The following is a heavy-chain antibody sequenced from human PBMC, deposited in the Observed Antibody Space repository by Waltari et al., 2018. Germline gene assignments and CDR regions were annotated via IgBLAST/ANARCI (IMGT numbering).Heavy chain of an antibody. V-gene: IGHV4-38-2*01. Sequence: QVQLQESGPGLVKPSETLSLTCAVSGYSISSGYYWGWIRQPPGKGLEWIGSIYHSGRTYNNPSLKSRVTISVDTSKNQCSLKLSSVTAADTAVYYCARWAEYWGQGTLVTVSS. CDR2: IYHSGRT. CDR3: ARWAEY. CDR1: GYSISSGYY. J-gene: IGHJ4*02.